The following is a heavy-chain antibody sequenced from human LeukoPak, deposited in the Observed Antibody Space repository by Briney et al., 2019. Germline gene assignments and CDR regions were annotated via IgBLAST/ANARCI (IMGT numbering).Heavy chain of an antibody. D-gene: IGHD6-19*01. V-gene: IGHV4-34*01. Sequence: SETLSLTCAVYGGSFSGYYWSWIRQPPGKGLEWIGEINHSGSTNYNPSLKSRVTISVDTSKNQFSLKLSSVTAADTAVYYCARGPSSGWYGVYFDYWGQGTLVTVSS. CDR2: INHSGST. J-gene: IGHJ4*02. CDR1: GGSFSGYY. CDR3: ARGPSSGWYGVYFDY.